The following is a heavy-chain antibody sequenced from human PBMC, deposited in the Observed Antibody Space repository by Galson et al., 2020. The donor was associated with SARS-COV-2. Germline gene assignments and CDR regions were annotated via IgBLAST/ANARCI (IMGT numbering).Heavy chain of an antibody. D-gene: IGHD6-13*01. CDR1: GGSISSSSYY. CDR2: IYYSGST. V-gene: IGHV4-39*07. CDR3: ARAAGISWYLVLPSYWYFDL. Sequence: SETLSLTCTVSGGSISSSSYYWGWIRQPPGKGLEWIGSIYYSGSTYYNPSLKSRVTISVDTSKNQFSLKLSSVTAADTAVYYCARAAGISWYLVLPSYWYFDLWGRGTLVTVSS. J-gene: IGHJ2*01.